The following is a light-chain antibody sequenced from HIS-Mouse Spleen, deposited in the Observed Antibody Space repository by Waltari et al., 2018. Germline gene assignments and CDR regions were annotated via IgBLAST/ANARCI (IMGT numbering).Light chain of an antibody. CDR3: QAWDSSTVV. CDR1: KLGDKY. Sequence: SYELTQPPSVSVSPGQTASITCSGDKLGDKYACWYQQKPGQSPVLVIYQDSKRPSGIPERVSGSNSGNTATLTISGTQAMDEADYYYQAWDSSTVVFGGGTKLTVL. V-gene: IGLV3-1*01. J-gene: IGLJ2*01. CDR2: QDS.